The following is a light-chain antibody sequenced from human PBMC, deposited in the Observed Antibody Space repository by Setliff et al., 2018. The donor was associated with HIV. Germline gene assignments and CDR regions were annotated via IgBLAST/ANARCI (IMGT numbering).Light chain of an antibody. Sequence: QSVLTQPPSASGTPGQRVTISCSGSSSNIGSNYVYWYQQLPGTAPKLLIYSNNQRPSGVPDRFSGSKSGTSASLAISGLRSEDEADYYCAAWDDSLGGPVFGGGT. J-gene: IGLJ2*01. CDR3: AAWDDSLGGPV. V-gene: IGLV1-47*01. CDR1: SSNIGSNY. CDR2: SNN.